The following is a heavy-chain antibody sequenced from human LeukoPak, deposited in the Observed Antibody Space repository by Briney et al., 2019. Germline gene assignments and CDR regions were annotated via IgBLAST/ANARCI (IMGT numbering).Heavy chain of an antibody. D-gene: IGHD3-16*02. CDR3: ARAGGYVWGSYRPFDY. CDR2: ISAYNGNT. J-gene: IGHJ4*02. V-gene: IGHV1-18*01. CDR1: GYTFTSYG. Sequence: ASVKVSCKASGYTFTSYGISWLRQAPGQGREGMGWISAYNGNTNYAQKLQGRVTMTADKTKSKAYMEVRSLRSDDTAVYFCARAGGYVWGSYRPFDYWGQGTLVTVSS.